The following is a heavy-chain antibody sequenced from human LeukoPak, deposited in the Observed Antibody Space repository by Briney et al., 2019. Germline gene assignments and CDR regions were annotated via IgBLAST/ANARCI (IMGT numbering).Heavy chain of an antibody. J-gene: IGHJ4*02. CDR1: GFTLTNYW. Sequence: GGSLRLSCAASGFTLTNYWTNWVRQAPGQGLVWVSRISTDRSSTNYADSVRGRFAFSRDNAKNTLYVQMNSLRAEDTAVYYCERVREPLPVWGQGTLVTVSS. CDR2: ISTDRSST. CDR3: ERVREPLPV. D-gene: IGHD1-14*01. V-gene: IGHV3-74*01.